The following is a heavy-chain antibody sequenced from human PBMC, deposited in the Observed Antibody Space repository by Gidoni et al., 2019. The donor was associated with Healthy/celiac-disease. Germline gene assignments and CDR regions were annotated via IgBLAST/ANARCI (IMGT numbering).Heavy chain of an antibody. CDR3: ARHQPMWGAYCGGDCYPLYYFDY. CDR1: GGSISSSSYY. J-gene: IGHJ4*02. CDR2: IYYSGST. V-gene: IGHV4-39*01. D-gene: IGHD2-21*01. Sequence: QLQLQESGPGLVKPSETLSLTCTVSGGSISSSSYYWGWIRQPPGKGLEWIGSIYYSGSTYYNPSLKSRVTISVDTSKNQFSLKLSSVTAADTAVYYCARHQPMWGAYCGGDCYPLYYFDYWGQGTLVTVSS.